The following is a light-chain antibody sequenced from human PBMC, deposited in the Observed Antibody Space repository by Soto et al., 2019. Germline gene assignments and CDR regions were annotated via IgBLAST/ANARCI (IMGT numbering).Light chain of an antibody. J-gene: IGLJ1*01. CDR3: CSYAGDYTFV. CDR1: SSDVGGYNY. CDR2: DVK. V-gene: IGLV2-11*01. Sequence: QSALTQPRSVSGSPGQSVTISCTGSSSDVGGYNYVTWYQQYPGKAPKVMIYDVKTRPSGVPDRFSGSKSGNTASLTISGLQAEDVADYYCCSYAGDYTFVFGTGTKLTAL.